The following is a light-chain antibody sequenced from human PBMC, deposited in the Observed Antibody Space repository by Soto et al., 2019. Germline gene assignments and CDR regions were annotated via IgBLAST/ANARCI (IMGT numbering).Light chain of an antibody. Sequence: EIVMTQSPATLSLSPGERATLSCRASQSVSSNLAWYQQKPGQAPRLLIYGASTRATGIPARFSGSGSGTELTLTIISLQYEDFAVYYCQQYNNWPLTFGGGTKVEIK. V-gene: IGKV3-15*01. CDR1: QSVSSN. CDR2: GAS. CDR3: QQYNNWPLT. J-gene: IGKJ4*01.